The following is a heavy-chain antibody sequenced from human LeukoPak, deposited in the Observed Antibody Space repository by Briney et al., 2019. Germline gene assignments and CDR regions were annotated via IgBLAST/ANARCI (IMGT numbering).Heavy chain of an antibody. V-gene: IGHV3-23*01. CDR2: ISGSGGST. CDR3: AKVPAAILFFDY. D-gene: IGHD2-2*02. J-gene: IGHJ4*02. CDR1: GFTFSSYA. Sequence: GGSLRLSCAASGFTFSSYAMRWVRQAPGKGLEWVSAISGSGGSTYYADSVKGRFTISRDNSKNTLYLQMNSLRAEDTAVYYCAKVPAAILFFDYWGQGTLVTVSS.